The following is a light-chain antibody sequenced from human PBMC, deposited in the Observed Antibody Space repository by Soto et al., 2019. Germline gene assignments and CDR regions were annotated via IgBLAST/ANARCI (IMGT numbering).Light chain of an antibody. CDR3: QQWWT. CDR2: KAS. Sequence: DIQMTPSPSSLSASVGDRVTITCRASQSISSWLAWYQQKPGKAPKLLIYKASSLESGVPSRFSGSGSGTEFTLTIGSLEPEDFAVYYCQQWWTFGQGTKVDIK. J-gene: IGKJ1*01. V-gene: IGKV1-5*03. CDR1: QSISSW.